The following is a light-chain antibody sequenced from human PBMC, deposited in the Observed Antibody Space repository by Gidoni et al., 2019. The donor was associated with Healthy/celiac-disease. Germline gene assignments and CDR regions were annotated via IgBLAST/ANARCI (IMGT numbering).Light chain of an antibody. V-gene: IGKV1-33*01. Sequence: DIQMTQSPSSLSASVGDRVTITCQASQDISNYLNWYQQKPGKAPKLLIYDASNLETGVPSMFSVSVSGTDFTFTISSLQPEDIATYYCQQYDNLPLFTFGPGTKVDIK. CDR3: QQYDNLPLFT. CDR1: QDISNY. J-gene: IGKJ3*01. CDR2: DAS.